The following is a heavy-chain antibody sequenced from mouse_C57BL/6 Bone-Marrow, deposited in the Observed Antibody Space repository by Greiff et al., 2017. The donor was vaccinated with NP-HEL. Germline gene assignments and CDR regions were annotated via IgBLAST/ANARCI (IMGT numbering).Heavy chain of an antibody. D-gene: IGHD1-1*01. CDR1: GYTFTEYT. CDR3: ARHEDRGYGSSDAMDY. J-gene: IGHJ4*01. V-gene: IGHV1-62-2*01. CDR2: FYPGSGSI. Sequence: VKLQESGAELVKPGASVKLSCKASGYTFTEYTIHWVKQRSGQGLEWIGWFYPGSGSIKYNEKFKDKATLTADKSSSTVYMELSRLTSEDSAVYFCARHEDRGYGSSDAMDYWGQGTSVTVSS.